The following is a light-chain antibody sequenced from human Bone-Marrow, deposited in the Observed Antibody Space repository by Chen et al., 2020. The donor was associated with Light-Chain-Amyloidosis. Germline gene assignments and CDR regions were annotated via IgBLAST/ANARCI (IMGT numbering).Light chain of an antibody. CDR2: EVT. CDR3: CSYPGCCNPYV. CDR1: SSDVGVYNL. V-gene: IGLV2-23*02. J-gene: IGLJ1*01. Sequence: QSALTQPASASGAPGQSITVHCAGTSSDVGVYNLVSWYQQHPGKAPKLMIYEVTKRPSGVSTRFSGSKSGNTASLTISGLQAEDEADYYCCSYPGCCNPYVFGTGTKVTVL.